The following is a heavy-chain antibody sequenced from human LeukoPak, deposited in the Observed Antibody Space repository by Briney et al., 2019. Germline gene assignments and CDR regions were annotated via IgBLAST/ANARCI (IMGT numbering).Heavy chain of an antibody. Sequence: ASVKVSCKASGYTFTSYYMHWVRQAPGQGLEWMGIINPSGGSTSYAQKFQGRVTMTRDMSTSTVYLELSSLRSEDTAVYYCARGLRVPAAKSVYNWFDPWGQRTLVTVSS. V-gene: IGHV1-46*01. CDR1: GYTFTSYY. CDR3: ARGLRVPAAKSVYNWFDP. D-gene: IGHD2-2*01. J-gene: IGHJ5*02. CDR2: INPSGGST.